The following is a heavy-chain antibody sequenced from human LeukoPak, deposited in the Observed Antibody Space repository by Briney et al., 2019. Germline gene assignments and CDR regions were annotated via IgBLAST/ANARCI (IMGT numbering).Heavy chain of an antibody. CDR1: GFTFSSTW. CDR2: INSDGSNP. J-gene: IGHJ4*02. Sequence: GGCLRLSCAASGFTFSSTWMHWVRLVPGKGLVWVSRINSDGSNPIYADSVKGRFTISRDNAKNTLYLQMSSLRAEDTAVYYCARDWYYAVDYWGQGTLVTVSS. D-gene: IGHD3-10*01. V-gene: IGHV3-74*01. CDR3: ARDWYYAVDY.